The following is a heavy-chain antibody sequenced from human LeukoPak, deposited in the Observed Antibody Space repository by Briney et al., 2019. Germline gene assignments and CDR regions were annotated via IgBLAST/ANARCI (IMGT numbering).Heavy chain of an antibody. CDR2: IYTSGST. V-gene: IGHV4-4*07. D-gene: IGHD3-22*01. J-gene: IGHJ4*02. CDR3: ARSPDSTGYPYYFDY. Sequence: PSETLSLTCSVSGGSISTYYWSWIRQPAGKGLEWIGRIYTSGSTNYNPSLKSRVTMSVDTSKNQFSLKLTSVTAADTAVCYCARSPDSTGYPYYFDYWGRGTLVTVSS. CDR1: GGSISTYY.